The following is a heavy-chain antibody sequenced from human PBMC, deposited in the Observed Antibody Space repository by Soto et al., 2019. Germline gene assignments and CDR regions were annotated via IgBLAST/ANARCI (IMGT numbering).Heavy chain of an antibody. D-gene: IGHD3-16*02. CDR1: GFTFSGYA. CDR2: LSGSGGT. V-gene: IGHV3-23*04. CDR3: AKEKDYDYVWGSSRYTSDY. Sequence: EVNLVESGGGLVQPGGSLRLSCAASGFTFSGYAMSWVRQAPGKGLEWVSGLSGSGGTLYADSVKGRFTISRDNSKNTLYLQMNSLRAEDAAIYYCAKEKDYDYVWGSSRYTSDYWGQGTLVTVSS. J-gene: IGHJ4*02.